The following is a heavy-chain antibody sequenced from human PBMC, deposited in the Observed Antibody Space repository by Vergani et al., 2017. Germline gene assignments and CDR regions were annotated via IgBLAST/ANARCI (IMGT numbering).Heavy chain of an antibody. D-gene: IGHD2-15*01. CDR3: TTDPLGYCSGGSCYSNYYYYYGMDV. Sequence: EVQLVESGGGLVKPGGSLRLSCAASGFTFSNAWMSWVRQAPGKGLEWVGRIKSKTDGGTTDYAAPVKGRLTISRDDSKNTLYLQMNSLKTEDTAVYYCTTDPLGYCSGGSCYSNYYYYYGMDVWGQGTTVTVSS. J-gene: IGHJ6*02. CDR2: IKSKTDGGTT. V-gene: IGHV3-15*01. CDR1: GFTFSNAW.